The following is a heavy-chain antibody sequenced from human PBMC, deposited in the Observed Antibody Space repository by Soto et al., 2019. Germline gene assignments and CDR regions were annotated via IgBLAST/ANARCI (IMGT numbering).Heavy chain of an antibody. V-gene: IGHV5-51*01. CDR3: ARAAAAGTSYYYYDMDV. CDR1: GYSFTSYW. J-gene: IGHJ6*02. Sequence: GESLKISCKGSGYSFTSYWIGWVRQMPGKGLEWMGIIYPGDSDTRYSPSFQGQVTISADKSISTAYLQWSSLKASDTAMYYCARAAAAGTSYYYYDMDVWSQGTTITVS. D-gene: IGHD6-13*01. CDR2: IYPGDSDT.